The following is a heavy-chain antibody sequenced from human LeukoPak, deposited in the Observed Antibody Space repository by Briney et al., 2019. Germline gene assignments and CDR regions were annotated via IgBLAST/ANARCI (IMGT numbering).Heavy chain of an antibody. D-gene: IGHD6-19*01. V-gene: IGHV3-23*01. CDR2: ISGSGGST. Sequence: GGSLRLSCAASGFTFSSYAMSWVRQAPGKGLEWVSAISGSGGSTYYADSVKGRFTISRDNSKNTLNLQMNSLRAEDTAVYYCAGYSSGWTSEYLQHWGQGTLVTVSS. J-gene: IGHJ1*01. CDR3: AGYSSGWTSEYLQH. CDR1: GFTFSSYA.